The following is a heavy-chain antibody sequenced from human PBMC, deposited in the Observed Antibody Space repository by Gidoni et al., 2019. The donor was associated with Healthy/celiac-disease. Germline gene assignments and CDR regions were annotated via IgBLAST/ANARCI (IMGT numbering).Heavy chain of an antibody. CDR3: AREHCGGDCPRSYFDY. D-gene: IGHD2-21*02. Sequence: QVQLVESGGGVVQPGRSLRLSCAASGFTFSSYGMHWVRQAPGKGLEWVAVIWYDGSNKYYADSVKGRFTISRDNSKNTLYLQMNSLRAEDTAVYYCAREHCGGDCPRSYFDYWGQGTLVTVSS. CDR2: IWYDGSNK. J-gene: IGHJ4*02. CDR1: GFTFSSYG. V-gene: IGHV3-33*01.